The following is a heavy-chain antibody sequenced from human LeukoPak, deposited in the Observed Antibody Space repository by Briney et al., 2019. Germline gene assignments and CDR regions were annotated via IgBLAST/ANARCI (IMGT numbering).Heavy chain of an antibody. V-gene: IGHV4-59*01. J-gene: IGHJ4*02. D-gene: IGHD2-2*01. CDR3: ATEYCASSSCRFDS. CDR1: GGSMNKYY. Sequence: SETLSPTCTVSGGSMNKYYWNWIRQPPGKGLEWIGYIYYSGSTNYNPSLKSRVTISVDTSKNQFSLKLSSVTAADTAVYYCATEYCASSSCRFDSWGQGTLVTVSS. CDR2: IYYSGST.